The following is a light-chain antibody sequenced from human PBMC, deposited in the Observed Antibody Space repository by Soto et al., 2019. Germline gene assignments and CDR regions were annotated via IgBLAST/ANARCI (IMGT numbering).Light chain of an antibody. CDR3: QHYNSYSET. V-gene: IGKV1-33*01. Sequence: DFQMTQSPSSPSASVGDRVTITCQASQDISDYLNWYQQKPGRAPKLLIYDASNLQTGVPSRFSGSGSGTEFTLTISSLQPDDFATYYCQHYNSYSETFGQGTKVDIK. CDR2: DAS. CDR1: QDISDY. J-gene: IGKJ1*01.